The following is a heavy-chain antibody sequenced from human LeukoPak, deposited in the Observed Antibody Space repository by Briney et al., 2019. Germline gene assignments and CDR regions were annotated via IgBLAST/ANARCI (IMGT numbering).Heavy chain of an antibody. Sequence: PGGSLRLSCAASGFTSSNYAMTWLRQAPGKGLECVSGINGGGDNAYYTNSVKGRFTISRDNSKNTLYLQMNSLRAEDTAVYYCAKTNGYFDSWGQGTLVTVSS. CDR1: GFTSSNYA. V-gene: IGHV3-23*01. J-gene: IGHJ4*02. CDR2: INGGGDNA. CDR3: AKTNGYFDS.